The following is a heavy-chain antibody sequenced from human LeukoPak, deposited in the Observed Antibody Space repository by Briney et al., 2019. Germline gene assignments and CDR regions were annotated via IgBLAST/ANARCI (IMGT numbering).Heavy chain of an antibody. Sequence: ASVKVSCKASGYTFTGYYMHWVRQAPGQGLEWMGWINPNSGGTNYAQKFQGRVTMTRDTSISTAYMELSRLRSDDTAVYYCARDNRWQWLPFDYWGQGTLVTVSS. D-gene: IGHD5-12*01. CDR2: INPNSGGT. V-gene: IGHV1-2*02. J-gene: IGHJ4*02. CDR1: GYTFTGYY. CDR3: ARDNRWQWLPFDY.